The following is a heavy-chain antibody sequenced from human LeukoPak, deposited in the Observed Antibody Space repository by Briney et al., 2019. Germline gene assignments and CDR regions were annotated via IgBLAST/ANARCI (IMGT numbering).Heavy chain of an antibody. D-gene: IGHD3-10*01. Sequence: GGSLRLSCAASGFTFSSYAMSWVRQAPGKGLEWVSAISGSGGSTYYADSVKGRFTISRDNSKNTLYLQMNSLRAEDTAVYYCASSMVRGVITWFDPWGQETLVTVSS. CDR1: GFTFSSYA. CDR3: ASSMVRGVITWFDP. J-gene: IGHJ5*02. V-gene: IGHV3-23*01. CDR2: ISGSGGST.